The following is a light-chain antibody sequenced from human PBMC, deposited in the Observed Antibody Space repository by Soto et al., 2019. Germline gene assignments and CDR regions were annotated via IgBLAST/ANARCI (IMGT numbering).Light chain of an antibody. CDR1: QSISIW. V-gene: IGKV1-5*01. J-gene: IGKJ5*01. CDR3: QQYYSYPNT. CDR2: AAS. Sequence: DIQMTQSPSTLSASVGDRVTITCRASQSISIWLAWYQQKPGKAPKLLIYAASTLQSGVPSRFSGSGSGTDFTLTISCLQSEDFATYYCQQYYSYPNTFGQGTRLEIK.